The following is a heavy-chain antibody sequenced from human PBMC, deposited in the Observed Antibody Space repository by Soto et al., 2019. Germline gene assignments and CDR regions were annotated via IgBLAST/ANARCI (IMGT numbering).Heavy chain of an antibody. D-gene: IGHD4-17*01. CDR2: ISGSGTST. V-gene: IGHV3-23*01. J-gene: IGHJ4*02. CDR1: GFTFDNYV. Sequence: GGSLRLSCAASGFTFDNYVMTWVRQAPGKGLKWISSISGSGTSTYYADSVKGRFTISRDNSKNTMYLQMNSLRAEDTALYFCAKENTPDYGDYVDYWGQGTLVTVSS. CDR3: AKENTPDYGDYVDY.